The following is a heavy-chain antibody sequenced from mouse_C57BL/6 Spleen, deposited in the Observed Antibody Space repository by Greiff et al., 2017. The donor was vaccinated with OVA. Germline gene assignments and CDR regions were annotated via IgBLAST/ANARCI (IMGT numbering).Heavy chain of an antibody. V-gene: IGHV1-42*01. D-gene: IGHD2-4*01. CDR3: ARSLMITRYFDV. J-gene: IGHJ1*03. CDR2: LTPSTGGP. CDR1: GYSFTGSY. Sequence: VQLQQSGPELVKPGASVKISCKASGYSFTGSYMNWVKQSPEKSLEWIGELTPSTGGPTYNQKFQAKATLTVDKSSSTAYMQLKSLTSEDSAVYDCARSLMITRYFDVWGTGTTVTVSS.